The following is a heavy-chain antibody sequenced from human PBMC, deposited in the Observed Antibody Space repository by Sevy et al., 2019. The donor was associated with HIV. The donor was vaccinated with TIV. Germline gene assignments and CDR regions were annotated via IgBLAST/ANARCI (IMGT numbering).Heavy chain of an antibody. D-gene: IGHD6-13*01. CDR3: ARGRIPPAIAAAGTSGYYYMDV. J-gene: IGHJ6*03. CDR1: GFTFSDYY. V-gene: IGHV3-11*06. CDR2: ISSSSSYT. Sequence: GGSLRLSCAASGFTFSDYYMSWIRQAPGKGLEWVSYISSSSSYTNYADSVKGRFTISRDNAKNSLYLQMNSLRAEDTAVYYCARGRIPPAIAAAGTSGYYYMDVWGKGTTVTVSS.